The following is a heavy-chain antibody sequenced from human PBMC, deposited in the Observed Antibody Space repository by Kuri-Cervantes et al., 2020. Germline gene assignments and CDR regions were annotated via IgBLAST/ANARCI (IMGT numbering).Heavy chain of an antibody. V-gene: IGHV3-21*01. J-gene: IGHJ3*02. CDR3: ARDGGATGDAFDI. Sequence: GGSLRLSCAASGFTFSSYSMNWVRQAPGKGLEWVSSISSSSSYIYYADSVKGRFTIFRDNAKNSLYLQMNSLRAEDTAVYYCARDGGATGDAFDIWGQGKMVTGSS. CDR1: GFTFSSYS. CDR2: ISSSSSYI. D-gene: IGHD1-26*01.